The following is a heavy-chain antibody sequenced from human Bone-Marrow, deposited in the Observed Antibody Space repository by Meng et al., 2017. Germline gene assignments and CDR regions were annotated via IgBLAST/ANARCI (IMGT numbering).Heavy chain of an antibody. CDR3: ARGPTTMAHDFDY. Sequence: QVQLQQSGAGLCKPSETLSLTCVVSGGSFSDYYWSWIRQPPGKGLEWIGEINHSGSTNYNPSLEGRATISVDTSQNNLSLRLSSVTAADSAVYYCARGPTTMAHDFDYWGQGTLVTVSS. V-gene: IGHV4-34*01. J-gene: IGHJ4*02. CDR2: INHSGST. CDR1: GGSFSDYY. D-gene: IGHD4-11*01.